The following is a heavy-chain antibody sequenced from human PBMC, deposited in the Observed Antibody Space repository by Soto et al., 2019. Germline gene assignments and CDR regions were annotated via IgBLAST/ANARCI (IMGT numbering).Heavy chain of an antibody. CDR2: INHSGFT. D-gene: IGHD1-26*01. V-gene: IGHV4-34*01. CDR1: GGSLRGHY. J-gene: IGHJ4*02. CDR3: ARAAVKLGATLFDS. Sequence: SETLSLTCAVSGGSLRGHYWSWIRQSPEKGLEWIGEINHSGFTNYNPTLKSRVTISRDASKNQFSLRLSSMTAADSAVYFCARAAVKLGATLFDSWGQGTLVTVSS.